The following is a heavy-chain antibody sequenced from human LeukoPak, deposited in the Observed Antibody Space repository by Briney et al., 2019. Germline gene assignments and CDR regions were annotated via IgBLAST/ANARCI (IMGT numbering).Heavy chain of an antibody. V-gene: IGHV3-7*03. CDR2: IKQDGSEK. J-gene: IGHJ4*02. CDR3: ASGGIYYGAAFDF. D-gene: IGHD1-26*01. Sequence: GGSLRLSCAASGFTFSSYWMSWVRQAPGKGLEWVANIKQDGSEKYYVDSVKGRFTISRDNAKNSLYLQMNSLRAEDTALYYCASGGIYYGAAFDFWGQGSLVTVSA. CDR1: GFTFSSYW.